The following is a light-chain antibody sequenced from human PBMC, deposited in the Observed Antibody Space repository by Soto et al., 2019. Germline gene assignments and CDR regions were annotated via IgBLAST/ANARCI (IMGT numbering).Light chain of an antibody. J-gene: IGLJ1*01. CDR1: SSNIGSNT. CDR2: SNN. V-gene: IGLV1-44*01. CDR3: AAWDDSLNGSYV. Sequence: SALTQPPSASGTPGQRVTISCSGSSSNIGSNTVNWYQQLPGTAPKLLIYSNNQRPSGVPGRFSGSKSGTSASLAISGLQSEYEADYYCAAWDDSLNGSYVFGTGTKVTVL.